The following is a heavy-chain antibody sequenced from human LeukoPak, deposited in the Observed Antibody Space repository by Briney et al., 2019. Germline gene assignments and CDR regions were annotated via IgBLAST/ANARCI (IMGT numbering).Heavy chain of an antibody. J-gene: IGHJ4*02. CDR3: ARLEELLPDY. D-gene: IGHD1-26*01. Sequence: GGSLRLSCAASGFAVSSNYMSWVRQAPGKGLEWVSVIYSGGSTYYADSVKGRFTISRDNSKNTLYLQMNSLRAEDTAVYYCARLEELLPDYWGQGTLVTVSS. CDR2: IYSGGST. V-gene: IGHV3-53*01. CDR1: GFAVSSNY.